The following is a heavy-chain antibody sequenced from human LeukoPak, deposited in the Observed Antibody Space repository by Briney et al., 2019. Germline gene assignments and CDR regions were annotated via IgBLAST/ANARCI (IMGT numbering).Heavy chain of an antibody. CDR1: GGSISSSSYY. D-gene: IGHD3-10*01. CDR3: ARAIGVVLWFGEPTGAFDI. Sequence: PSETLSLTCTVSGGSISSSSYYWGWIRQPPGKGLEWIGSIYYSGSTYYNPSLKSRVTISVDTSKNQFSLKLSSVTAADTAVYYCARAIGVVLWFGEPTGAFDIWGQGTMVTVSS. J-gene: IGHJ3*02. V-gene: IGHV4-39*01. CDR2: IYYSGST.